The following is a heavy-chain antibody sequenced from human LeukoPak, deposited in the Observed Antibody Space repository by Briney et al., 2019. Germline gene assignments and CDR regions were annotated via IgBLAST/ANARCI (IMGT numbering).Heavy chain of an antibody. CDR2: INPGNGDT. CDR1: GYSFTSQD. V-gene: IGHV1-3*03. CDR3: TLYNY. Sequence: ASVKVSCKASGYSFTSQDMHWVRQAPGQSLEWMGCINPGNGDTKYSQEFQGRVTITRDTSATTAYMELSSLRSDDMAVYYCTLYNYWGQGTLVTVSS. D-gene: IGHD2-2*02. J-gene: IGHJ4*02.